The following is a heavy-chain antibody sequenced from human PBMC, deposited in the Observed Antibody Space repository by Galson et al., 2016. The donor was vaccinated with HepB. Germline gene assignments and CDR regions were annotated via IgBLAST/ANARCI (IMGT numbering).Heavy chain of an antibody. CDR3: ARGGYYYGSGTSALEERSDY. CDR2: INPNSGDT. V-gene: IGHV1-2*06. J-gene: IGHJ4*02. CDR1: GYTFIGYF. Sequence: SVKVSCKASGYTFIGYFIHWVRKAPGQGLEWMGRINPNSGDTNYAHNFQGRVTMTRDTSISTAYMELTSLTSEDTAVYYCARGGYYYGSGTSALEERSDYWGQGTLVTVSS. D-gene: IGHD3-10*01.